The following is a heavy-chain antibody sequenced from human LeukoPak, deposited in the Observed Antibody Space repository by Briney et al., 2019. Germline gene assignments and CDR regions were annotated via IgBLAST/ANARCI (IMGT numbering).Heavy chain of an antibody. J-gene: IGHJ5*02. CDR3: ARERERITMVRGPGDWFDP. CDR2: INPNSGGT. CDR1: GYTFTGYY. D-gene: IGHD3-10*01. V-gene: IGHV1-2*02. Sequence: ASVKVSCKASGYTFTGYYMHWVRQAPGQGLEWMGWINPNSGGTNYAQKFQGRVTMTRDTSISTAYMELSSLRSDDTAVYYCARERERITMVRGPGDWFDPWGQGTLVTVSS.